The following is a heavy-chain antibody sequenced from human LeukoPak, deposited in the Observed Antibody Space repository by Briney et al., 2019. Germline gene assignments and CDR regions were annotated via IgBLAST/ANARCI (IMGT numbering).Heavy chain of an antibody. D-gene: IGHD3-22*01. Sequence: SETLSLTCAVYGGSFSGYYWSWIRQPPGKGLEWIGEINHSGSTNYNPSLTSRVTISVDTYKNQFSLKLSSVTAADTAVYYCARVNYYDSSGYYQEFDYWRQGTLVTVSS. CDR3: ARVNYYDSSGYYQEFDY. J-gene: IGHJ4*02. CDR2: INHSGST. V-gene: IGHV4-34*01. CDR1: GGSFSGYY.